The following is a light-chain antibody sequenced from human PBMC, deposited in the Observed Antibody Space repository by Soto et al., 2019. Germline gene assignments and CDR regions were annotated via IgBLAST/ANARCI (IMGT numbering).Light chain of an antibody. CDR2: RAS. Sequence: DIVMTQSPDSLAVSLGERATINCKSSQSVLYSSNNKNYLAGYQQKPGQPPKLLIYRASTRESGVPDRFSGSGSGTDFPLTISSLQAEDVAVYYCQQYYSTLPTFGQGTKVEIK. V-gene: IGKV4-1*01. CDR3: QQYYSTLPT. CDR1: QSVLYSSNNKNY. J-gene: IGKJ1*01.